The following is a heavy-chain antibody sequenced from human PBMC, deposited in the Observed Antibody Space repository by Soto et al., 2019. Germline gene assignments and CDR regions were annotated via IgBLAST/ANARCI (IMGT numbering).Heavy chain of an antibody. J-gene: IGHJ4*02. Sequence: ASVKVSCKVSGYTLTELSMHWVRQAPGKGLEWMGGFDPEDGETIYAQKFQGRVTMTEDTSTDTAYMELSSLRSEDTAVYYCATDPGYCSGGSCPPGYWGQGTLVTV. CDR1: GYTLTELS. CDR3: ATDPGYCSGGSCPPGY. V-gene: IGHV1-24*01. CDR2: FDPEDGET. D-gene: IGHD2-15*01.